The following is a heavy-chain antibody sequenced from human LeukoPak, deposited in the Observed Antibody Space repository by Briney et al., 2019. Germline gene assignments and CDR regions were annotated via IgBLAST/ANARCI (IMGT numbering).Heavy chain of an antibody. J-gene: IGHJ3*02. D-gene: IGHD3-10*01. Sequence: SETLSLTSTVSGVSLRTGYFWAWSGQPPGRGLGWIAGIHYSTTTDYTPALASRVTISVRASKKRLSLKWDSVTAPATAVYYCVRGGFGQGLRLSYAFDIWGQGTVVTVSS. CDR2: IHYSTTT. CDR1: GVSLRTGYF. CDR3: VRGGFGQGLRLSYAFDI. V-gene: IGHV4-38-2*02.